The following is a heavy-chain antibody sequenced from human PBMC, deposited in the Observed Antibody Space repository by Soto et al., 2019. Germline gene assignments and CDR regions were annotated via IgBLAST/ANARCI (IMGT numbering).Heavy chain of an antibody. CDR2: VFYSGAT. CDR1: GGPIKTGDYY. V-gene: IGHV4-30-4*01. Sequence: SETLSLTCNVSGGPIKTGDYYWNWIRQPPRKGLEWIGYVFYSGATNYSPSLKSRAAISMDTSKNQFSLSLTSVTAADTAVYYCARAGFSYGHLLFWGQGXRVTV. J-gene: IGHJ4*02. CDR3: ARAGFSYGHLLF. D-gene: IGHD3-10*01.